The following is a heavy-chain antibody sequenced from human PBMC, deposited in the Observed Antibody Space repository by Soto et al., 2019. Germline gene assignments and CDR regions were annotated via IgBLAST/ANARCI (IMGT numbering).Heavy chain of an antibody. V-gene: IGHV1-3*01. Sequence: QVQLVQSGAGVKKPGASVKVSCKASGYTFTSYGVHWVRQAPGQRLEWMGWINPDNGNTKYSQKFQGRVTIIRDTFSTTAYMGLSSLRYEDAAVYYCARDGDGSGWYVDYYDGMHIWGQGTTVTVSS. CDR3: ARDGDGSGWYVDYYDGMHI. J-gene: IGHJ6*02. D-gene: IGHD6-13*01. CDR1: GYTFTSYG. CDR2: INPDNGNT.